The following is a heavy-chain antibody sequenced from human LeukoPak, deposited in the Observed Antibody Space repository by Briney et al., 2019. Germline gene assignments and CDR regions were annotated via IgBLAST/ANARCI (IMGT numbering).Heavy chain of an antibody. D-gene: IGHD6-19*01. CDR1: GGSISSYY. J-gene: IGHJ4*02. Sequence: PSETLSLTCTVSGGSISSYYWSWIRQPPRNGLEWIGYIYYSGSTNYNPSLKSRVTISVDTSKNQFSLKLSSVTAADTAVYYCARHSQWLAIFDYWGQGTLVTVS. V-gene: IGHV4-59*08. CDR3: ARHSQWLAIFDY. CDR2: IYYSGST.